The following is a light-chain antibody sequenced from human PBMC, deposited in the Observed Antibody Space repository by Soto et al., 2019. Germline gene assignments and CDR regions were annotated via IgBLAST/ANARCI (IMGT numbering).Light chain of an antibody. J-gene: IGKJ1*01. Sequence: EFVLTQSPGTLSLSPGERATLSCRASQTVSSSFLAWYQQTPGQAPRLLIYGASSRATGIPDRLSGSGSGTDFTLTISRLEPEDFAVYYCQQYETFGQWPKGDIK. CDR1: QTVSSSF. CDR2: GAS. CDR3: QQYET. V-gene: IGKV3-20*01.